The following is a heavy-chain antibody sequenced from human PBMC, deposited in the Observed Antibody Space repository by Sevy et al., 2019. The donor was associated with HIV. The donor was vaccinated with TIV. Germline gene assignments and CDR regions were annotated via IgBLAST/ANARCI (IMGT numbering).Heavy chain of an antibody. CDR3: ARGKVLFDY. Sequence: SETLSLTCSVSGGSISSFYWSWIRQPPGKGLEWIGYIYYNGSTNHNPSLRKRVTTSVDTSKNQFSLKLSSVTAADTAGYFCARGKVLFDYWGQGTLVTVSS. CDR2: IYYNGST. V-gene: IGHV4-59*01. J-gene: IGHJ4*02. CDR1: GGSISSFY. D-gene: IGHD2-8*01.